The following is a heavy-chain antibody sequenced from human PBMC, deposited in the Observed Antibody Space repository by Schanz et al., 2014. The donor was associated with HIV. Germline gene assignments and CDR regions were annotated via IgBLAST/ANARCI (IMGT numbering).Heavy chain of an antibody. J-gene: IGHJ5*02. D-gene: IGHD6-13*01. CDR1: GFTLSNYA. CDR3: AKDKSRHTYSSSSRFDP. V-gene: IGHV3-23*01. Sequence: EVQLLESGGGLEQPGGSLRLSCAAAGFTLSNYAMTWVRQPPGKGLEWVSTISASGATTFYAGSVKGRFTISRDNSKNTLYLQMNSLRPEDTAVYYCAKDKSRHTYSSSSRFDPWGQGTLVTVSS. CDR2: ISASGATT.